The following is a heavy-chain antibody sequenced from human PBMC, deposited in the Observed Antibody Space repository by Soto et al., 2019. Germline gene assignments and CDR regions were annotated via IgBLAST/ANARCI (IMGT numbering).Heavy chain of an antibody. Sequence: QVQLVESGGGVVQPGRSLRLSCAASGFTFSSYAMHWVRQAPGKGLEWVAVISYDGSNKYYADSVKGRFTISRDNSKNPLNWQMNSLRAEDTAGYYGARDRGSRGPGSAPWGQGTLVTVSS. V-gene: IGHV3-30-3*01. CDR3: ARDRGSRGPGSAP. CDR1: GFTFSSYA. CDR2: ISYDGSNK. J-gene: IGHJ5*02. D-gene: IGHD2-15*01.